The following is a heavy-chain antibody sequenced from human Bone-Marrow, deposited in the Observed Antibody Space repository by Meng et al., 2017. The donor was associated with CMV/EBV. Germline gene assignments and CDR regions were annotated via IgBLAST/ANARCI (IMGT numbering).Heavy chain of an antibody. V-gene: IGHV3-48*04. Sequence: GGSLRPPCAAPGFTFSSYSMNWVRQAPGKGLEWVSYINGGGRTIYYADSVKGRFTISRDNDKNSLYLQMNSLRAEDTAVYYCARLIPAAMYYYYGMDVCGQGTTVTVSS. CDR3: ARLIPAAMYYYYGMDV. CDR1: GFTFSSYS. J-gene: IGHJ6*02. CDR2: INGGGRTI. D-gene: IGHD2-2*01.